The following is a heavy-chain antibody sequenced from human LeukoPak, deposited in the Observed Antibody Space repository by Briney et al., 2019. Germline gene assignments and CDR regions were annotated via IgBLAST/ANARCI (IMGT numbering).Heavy chain of an antibody. J-gene: IGHJ4*02. V-gene: IGHV1-18*01. D-gene: IGHD3-16*01. CDR3: ARDYYYVPDF. Sequence: ASVKVSFKASGYTFTNYGVSWFRQAPGQGLEGVGWIDASNGNTNYAQKFQGRVTITRDTSTTTAYMEVRSLTFDDTALYYCARDYYYVPDFWGQGTLVTVSS. CDR2: IDASNGNT. CDR1: GYTFTNYG.